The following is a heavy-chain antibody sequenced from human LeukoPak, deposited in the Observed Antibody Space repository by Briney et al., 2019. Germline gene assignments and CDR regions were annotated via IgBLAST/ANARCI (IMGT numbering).Heavy chain of an antibody. CDR3: ARGGDLWFGEIPTED. CDR1: GVSISSSTHY. V-gene: IGHV4-39*01. Sequence: SETLSLTCTVSGVSISSSTHYWGWVRQPPGKGLEWIGSIYYSGSTYYNPSLKSRVTISVDTSKNQFSLKLSSVTAADTAVYYCARGGDLWFGEIPTEDWGQGTLVTVSS. D-gene: IGHD3-10*01. CDR2: IYYSGST. J-gene: IGHJ4*02.